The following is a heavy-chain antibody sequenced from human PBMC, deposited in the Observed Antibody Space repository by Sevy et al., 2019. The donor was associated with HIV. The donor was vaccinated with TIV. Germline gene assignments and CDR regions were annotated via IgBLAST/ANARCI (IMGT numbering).Heavy chain of an antibody. CDR1: GLTFSSYA. Sequence: GGSLRLSCAASGLTFSSYAMHWVRQAPGKGLEWVAVISYDGSNKYYADSVKGRFTISRDNSKNTLYLQMNSLRAEDTAVYYCARDVKTTLCGSYFCSSGIGYWGQVTLVTVSS. J-gene: IGHJ4*02. CDR3: ARDVKTTLCGSYFCSSGIGY. D-gene: IGHD1-26*01. V-gene: IGHV3-30-3*01. CDR2: ISYDGSNK.